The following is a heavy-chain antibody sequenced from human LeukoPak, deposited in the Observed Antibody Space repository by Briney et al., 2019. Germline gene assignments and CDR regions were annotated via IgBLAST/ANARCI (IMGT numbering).Heavy chain of an antibody. Sequence: ASVKVSCKASGYTFTSYDINWVRQATGQGLEWMGWMNPNSGNTGYAQKFQGRVAMTRNTSISTAYMELSSLRAEDTAVYYCAREGAFYCSSTSCYYPDYWGQGTLVTVSS. V-gene: IGHV1-8*01. J-gene: IGHJ4*02. CDR3: AREGAFYCSSTSCYYPDY. CDR2: MNPNSGNT. D-gene: IGHD2-2*01. CDR1: GYTFTSYD.